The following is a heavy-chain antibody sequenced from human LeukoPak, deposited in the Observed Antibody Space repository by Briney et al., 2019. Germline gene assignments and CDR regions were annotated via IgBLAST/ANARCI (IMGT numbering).Heavy chain of an antibody. J-gene: IGHJ6*04. CDR1: GFTFSNHG. CDR3: AKDLRAVGMVRGVGYYYYGMDV. V-gene: IGHV3-30*18. CDR2: LSYDGSNK. Sequence: PGGSLRLSCAASGFTFSNHGMHWVRQAPGKGLEWVAVLSYDGSNKYYADAVKGRFTISRDNSKNTLDLQMNSLRVEDTAVYYCAKDLRAVGMVRGVGYYYYGMDVWGKGTTVTVSP. D-gene: IGHD3-10*01.